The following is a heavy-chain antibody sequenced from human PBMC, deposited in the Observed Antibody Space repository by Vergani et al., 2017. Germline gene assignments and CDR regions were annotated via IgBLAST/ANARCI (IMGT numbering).Heavy chain of an antibody. CDR1: GGSISSSSYY. CDR3: ASPEYSSSADERAFDI. J-gene: IGHJ3*02. Sequence: QLQLQESGPGLVKPSETLSLTCTVSGGSISSSSYYWGWIRQPPGKGLEWIGSIYYSGSTYYNPSLKSRVTISVDTSKNQFSLKLSSVTAADTAVYYCASPEYSSSADERAFDIWGQGTMVIVSS. D-gene: IGHD6-6*01. V-gene: IGHV4-39*01. CDR2: IYYSGST.